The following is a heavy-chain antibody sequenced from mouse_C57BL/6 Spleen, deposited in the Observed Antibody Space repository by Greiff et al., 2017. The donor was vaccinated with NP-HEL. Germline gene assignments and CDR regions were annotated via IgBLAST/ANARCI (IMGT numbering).Heavy chain of an antibody. Sequence: QVQLKESGAELVRPGTSVKVSCKASGYAFTNYLIEWVKQRPGQGLEWIGVINPGSGGTNYNEKFKGKATLTADKSSSTAYMQLSSLTSEDSAVYFCARSYAMDYWGQGTSVTVSS. J-gene: IGHJ4*01. CDR3: ARSYAMDY. CDR1: GYAFTNYL. V-gene: IGHV1-54*01. CDR2: INPGSGGT.